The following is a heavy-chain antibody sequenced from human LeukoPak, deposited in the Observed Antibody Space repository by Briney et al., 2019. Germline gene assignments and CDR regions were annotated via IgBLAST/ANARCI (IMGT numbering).Heavy chain of an antibody. J-gene: IGHJ4*02. CDR3: ARDLSGDYFDY. D-gene: IGHD2/OR15-2a*01. CDR2: ISSSSSYI. V-gene: IGHV3-21*01. CDR1: GFTFSSYS. Sequence: GGSLRLSCAASGFTFSSYSMTWVRQAPGKGLEWVSSISSSSSYIYYADSVKGRFTISRDNAKNSLYLQMNSLRAEDTAVYYCARDLSGDYFDYWGQGTLATVSS.